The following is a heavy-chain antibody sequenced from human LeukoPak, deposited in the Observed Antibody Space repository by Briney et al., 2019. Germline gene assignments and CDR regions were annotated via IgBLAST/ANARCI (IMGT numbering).Heavy chain of an antibody. CDR1: GYTFTSYG. CDR2: ISAYNGNT. CDR3: ARDPEDSSSSGVDWFDP. Sequence: GASVEVSCKASGYTFTSYGISWVRQAPGQGLEWMGWISAYNGNTNYAQKLQGRVTMPTDTSTSTAYMELRSLRSDDTAVYYCARDPEDSSSSGVDWFDPWGQGTLVTVSS. D-gene: IGHD6-6*01. V-gene: IGHV1-18*01. J-gene: IGHJ5*02.